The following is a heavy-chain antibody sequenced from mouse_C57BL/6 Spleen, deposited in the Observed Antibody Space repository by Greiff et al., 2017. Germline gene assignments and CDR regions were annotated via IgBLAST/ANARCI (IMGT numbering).Heavy chain of an antibody. CDR3: ASGNLLWSYAMDY. CDR2: INPNTGGT. D-gene: IGHD2-1*01. Sequence: EVKLLESGPELVKPGASVKMSCKASGYTFTDYNMHWVKQSHGKSLEWIGYINPNTGGTSYNQKFKGKATLTVNKSSSTAYMELRSLTSEDSAVYYCASGNLLWSYAMDYWGQGTSVTVSS. J-gene: IGHJ4*01. CDR1: GYTFTDYN. V-gene: IGHV1-22*01.